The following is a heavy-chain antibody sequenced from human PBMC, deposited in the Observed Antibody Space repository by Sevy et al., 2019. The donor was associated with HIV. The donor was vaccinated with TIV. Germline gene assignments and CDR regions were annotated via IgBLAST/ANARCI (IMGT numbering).Heavy chain of an antibody. CDR3: AREGCTKPHDY. V-gene: IGHV3-23*01. Sequence: GGSLSLSCAASGFTFSKYSRSWVRQPPGKGLEWVSTLSFGGGEINNPDSVKGRFTISRDNSKSSVYLQMNNLRPEDTAVYYCAREGCTKPHDYWGQGTLVTVSS. D-gene: IGHD2-8*01. CDR1: GFTFSKYS. J-gene: IGHJ4*02. CDR2: LSFGGGEI.